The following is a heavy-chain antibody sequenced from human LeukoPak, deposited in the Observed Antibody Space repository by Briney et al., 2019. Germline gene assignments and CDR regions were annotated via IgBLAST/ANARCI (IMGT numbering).Heavy chain of an antibody. CDR1: GFCISNYA. CDR3: AKDWTTVVTPKGYYFDS. V-gene: IGHV3-23*01. Sequence: AGSLSLSCAASGFCISNYAKCWVRQPPGPGMELVSAISTTGGSTYYADSVKGRFTISTDNSKNTLSLQMDSLGVEDTAVYYCAKDWTTVVTPKGYYFDSWGQGTLVTVSS. D-gene: IGHD4-23*01. J-gene: IGHJ4*02. CDR2: ISTTGGST.